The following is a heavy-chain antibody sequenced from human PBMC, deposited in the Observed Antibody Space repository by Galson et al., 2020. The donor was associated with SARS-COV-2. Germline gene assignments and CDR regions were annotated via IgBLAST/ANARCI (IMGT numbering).Heavy chain of an antibody. CDR3: ARFGVTGYGVDY. Sequence: SVKVSCKASGGTFSSYAISWVRQAPGQGLEWMGGIIPIFGTANYAQKFQGRVTITADESTSTAYMELSSLRSEDTAVYYCARFGVTGYGVDYWGQGTLVTVSS. J-gene: IGHJ4*02. V-gene: IGHV1-69*13. CDR2: IIPIFGTA. CDR1: GGTFSSYA. D-gene: IGHD3-10*01.